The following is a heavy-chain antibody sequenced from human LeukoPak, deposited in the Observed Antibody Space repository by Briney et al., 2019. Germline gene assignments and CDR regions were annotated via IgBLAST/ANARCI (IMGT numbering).Heavy chain of an antibody. D-gene: IGHD3-22*01. CDR3: ARVSPFIRWDSSVGYFDY. J-gene: IGHJ4*02. CDR2: ISSSGSTI. CDR1: GFTFSSYE. V-gene: IGHV3-48*03. Sequence: PGGSLRLSCAASGFTFSSYEMNWVRQAPGKGLEWVSYISSSGSTIYYADSVKGRFTISRDNAKNSLYLQMNSLRAEDTAVYYCARVSPFIRWDSSVGYFDYWGQGTLVTVSS.